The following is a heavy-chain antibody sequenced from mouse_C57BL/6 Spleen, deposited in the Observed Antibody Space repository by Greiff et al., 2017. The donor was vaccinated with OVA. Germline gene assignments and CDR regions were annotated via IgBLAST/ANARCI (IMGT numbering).Heavy chain of an antibody. J-gene: IGHJ4*01. CDR1: GFTFSDYG. D-gene: IGHD1-1*02. Sequence: DVMLVESGGGLVKPGGSLKLSCAASGFTFSDYGMHWVRQAPEKGLEWVAYISSGSSTIYYADTVKGRFTISRDNAKNTLFLQMTSLRSEETAMYYCARSYGGYAMDYWGQGTSVTVSS. V-gene: IGHV5-17*01. CDR2: ISSGSSTI. CDR3: ARSYGGYAMDY.